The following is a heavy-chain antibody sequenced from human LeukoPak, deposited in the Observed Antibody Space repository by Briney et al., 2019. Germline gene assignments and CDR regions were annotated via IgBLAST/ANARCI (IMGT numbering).Heavy chain of an antibody. J-gene: IGHJ3*02. D-gene: IGHD4-17*01. Sequence: PGGSLRLSCAASGFTFSSYSMNWVRQAPGKGLEWVSSISSSSSYIYYADSVKGRFTISRDNAKNSLYLQMNSLRAEDTAVYYCARVKNPHDYGDYVYQLDAFDIWGQGTMVTVSS. CDR3: ARVKNPHDYGDYVYQLDAFDI. CDR2: ISSSSSYI. CDR1: GFTFSSYS. V-gene: IGHV3-21*01.